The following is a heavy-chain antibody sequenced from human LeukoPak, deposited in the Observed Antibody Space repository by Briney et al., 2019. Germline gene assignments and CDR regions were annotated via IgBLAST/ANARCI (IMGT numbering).Heavy chain of an antibody. J-gene: IGHJ4*02. D-gene: IGHD1-26*01. CDR2: IKNKTDGGTT. CDR1: GFTFSRYW. CDR3: TTRGGSFSIFDY. V-gene: IGHV3-15*01. Sequence: GGSLRLSCVVSGFTFSRYWMNWVRQAPGKGLEWVGRIKNKTDGGTTDYAAPVKGRFTISRDDSKNTLYLQMNSLKTEDTAVYYCTTRGGSFSIFDYWGQGTLVTVSS.